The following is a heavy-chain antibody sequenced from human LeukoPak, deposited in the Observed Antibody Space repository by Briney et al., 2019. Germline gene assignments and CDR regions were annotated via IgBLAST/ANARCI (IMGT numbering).Heavy chain of an antibody. CDR1: GGSISSYY. CDR3: ARGPPRSGMDV. V-gene: IGHV4-59*01. Sequence: SETLSLTCTVSGGSISSYYWSWIRQPPGKGLEWIGYIYYSGSTNYNPSLKSRVTISVDTSKNQSSLKLSSVTAADTAVYYCARGPPRSGMDVWGQGTTVTVSS. J-gene: IGHJ6*02. CDR2: IYYSGST.